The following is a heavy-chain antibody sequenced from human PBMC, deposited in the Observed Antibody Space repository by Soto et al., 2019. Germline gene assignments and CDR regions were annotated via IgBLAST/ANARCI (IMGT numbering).Heavy chain of an antibody. CDR2: IKQDGSEK. V-gene: IGHV3-7*01. Sequence: PGGSLRLSCAASGFTFSSYWMSWVRQAPGKGLEWVANIKQDGSEKYYVDSVKGRFTISRDNAKNSLYLQMNSLRAEDTAVYYCARGLEYYDFWSGGTYYYYYMDVWGKGTTVTVSS. CDR1: GFTFSSYW. J-gene: IGHJ6*03. D-gene: IGHD3-3*01. CDR3: ARGLEYYDFWSGGTYYYYYMDV.